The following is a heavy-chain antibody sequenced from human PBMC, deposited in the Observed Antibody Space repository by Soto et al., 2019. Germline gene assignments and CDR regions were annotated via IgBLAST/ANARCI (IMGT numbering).Heavy chain of an antibody. D-gene: IGHD3-10*02. V-gene: IGHV3-30-3*01. CDR2: ISYDGSEE. CDR1: GFTFSSFA. CDR3: ARATTLMFYYYGMDV. Sequence: PGGSLRLSCAASGFTFSSFAMHWVRQAPGRGLEWVTLISYDGSEEYYADSVKGRFTISRDDSQNTVHLQMNSLRAEDTAVYYCARATTLMFYYYGMDVWGQGTTVTVSS. J-gene: IGHJ6*02.